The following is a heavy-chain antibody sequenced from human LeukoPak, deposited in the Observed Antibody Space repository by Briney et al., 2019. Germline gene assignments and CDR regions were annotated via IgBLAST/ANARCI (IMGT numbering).Heavy chain of an antibody. Sequence: SETLSLTCTVSGGSISSSSYYWSWIRQPPGKGLEWIGEINHSGSTNYNPSLKSRVTISVDTSKNQFSLKLSSVTAADTAVYYCARKRSGYSHASPSFDYWGQGTLVTVSS. CDR3: ARKRSGYSHASPSFDY. CDR1: GGSISSSSYY. CDR2: INHSGST. J-gene: IGHJ4*02. V-gene: IGHV4-39*07. D-gene: IGHD5-18*01.